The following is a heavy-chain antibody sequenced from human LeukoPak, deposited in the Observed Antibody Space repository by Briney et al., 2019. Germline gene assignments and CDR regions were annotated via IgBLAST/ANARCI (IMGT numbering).Heavy chain of an antibody. CDR3: ARDQAYEGWFDP. J-gene: IGHJ5*02. Sequence: SETLSLTCTVSGGSISSYYWSWIRQPPGKGLEWIGYIYYSGSTNYNPSLKSRVTISVDTSKNQFSLKLSSVTAADTAVYYCARDQAYEGWFDPWGQGTLVTVSS. CDR2: IYYSGST. CDR1: GGSISSYY. V-gene: IGHV4-59*01. D-gene: IGHD2-21*01.